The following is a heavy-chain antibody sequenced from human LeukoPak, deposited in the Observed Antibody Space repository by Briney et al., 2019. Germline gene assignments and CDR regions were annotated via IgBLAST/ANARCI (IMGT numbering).Heavy chain of an antibody. Sequence: PGGSLRHSCAASGFTFDDYAMHWDRQAPGKGLEWVSGISWNSGSIGYADSVKGRFTISRDNAKKSLYLQMNSLRAEDTALYYCAKHMSDIVVVPPAYHPGNYGMDVWGQGTTVTVSS. D-gene: IGHD2-2*01. V-gene: IGHV3-9*01. CDR3: AKHMSDIVVVPPAYHPGNYGMDV. CDR1: GFTFDDYA. CDR2: ISWNSGSI. J-gene: IGHJ6*02.